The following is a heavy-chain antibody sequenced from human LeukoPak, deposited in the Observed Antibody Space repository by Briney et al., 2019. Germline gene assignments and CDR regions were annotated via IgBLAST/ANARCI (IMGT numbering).Heavy chain of an antibody. V-gene: IGHV4-59*08. CDR3: ARVRQRGSSGYPDY. D-gene: IGHD3-22*01. CDR1: GGSISSYY. Sequence: SETPSLTCTVSGGSISSYYWGWIRQPPGKGLEWIGYMYQSETTYYNPSLKSRVTISADTSKNQFSLKLSSVTAADTAVFYCARVRQRGSSGYPDYWGQGTLVTVSS. J-gene: IGHJ4*02. CDR2: MYQSETT.